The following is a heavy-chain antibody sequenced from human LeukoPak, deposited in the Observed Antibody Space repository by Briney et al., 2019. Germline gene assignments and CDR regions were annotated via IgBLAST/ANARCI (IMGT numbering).Heavy chain of an antibody. CDR2: ISYDGSNK. D-gene: IGHD1-20*01. J-gene: IGHJ5*02. CDR1: GFTFNSYG. Sequence: PGGSLRLSCAASGFTFNSYGMHWVRQAPGKGLEWVAVISYDGSNKYYADSVKGRFTISRDNSKNTLYVQMNSLRVEDTAVYYCAKGGGITGTTGLYNWFDPWGQGTLVTVSS. V-gene: IGHV3-30*18. CDR3: AKGGGITGTTGLYNWFDP.